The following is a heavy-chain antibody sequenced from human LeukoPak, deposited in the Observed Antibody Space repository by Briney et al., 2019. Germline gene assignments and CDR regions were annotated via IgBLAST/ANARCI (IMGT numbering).Heavy chain of an antibody. V-gene: IGHV4-38-2*02. CDR2: IYHSGST. D-gene: IGHD3-22*01. CDR3: ARVPWPWPYYYDSSGYYYFDY. J-gene: IGHJ4*02. Sequence: SETLSLTCTVSGDSISGYYWGWIRQPPGKGLEWIGSIYHSGSTYYNPSLKSRVTISVDTSKNQFSLKLSSVTAADTAVYYCARVPWPWPYYYDSSGYYYFDYWGQGTLVTVSS. CDR1: GDSISGYY.